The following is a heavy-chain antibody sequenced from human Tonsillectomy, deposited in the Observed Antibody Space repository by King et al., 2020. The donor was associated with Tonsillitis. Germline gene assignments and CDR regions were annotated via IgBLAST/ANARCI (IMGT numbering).Heavy chain of an antibody. CDR2: INHSGST. D-gene: IGHD3-22*01. CDR1: GGSFSGYY. Sequence: VQLQQWGAGLLKPSETLSLTCAVYGGSFSGYYWSWIRQPPGKGLEWIGEINHSGSTNYNPSLKSRVTISVDTSKNQFSLKLSSVTAADTAVYYCARRSMTVVGDAFDIWGQGTMVTVSS. J-gene: IGHJ3*02. V-gene: IGHV4-34*01. CDR3: ARRSMTVVGDAFDI.